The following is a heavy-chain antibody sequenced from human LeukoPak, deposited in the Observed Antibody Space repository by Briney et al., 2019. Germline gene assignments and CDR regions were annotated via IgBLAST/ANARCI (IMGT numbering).Heavy chain of an antibody. Sequence: GGSLRLSCAASGFTFSSYWMSWVRQAPGKGLEWVADIKQDGSEKYYVDSVKGRFTISRDNAENSLFLQMNSLRAEETAVYYCARGEYYYDGGYWGRGTLVTVSS. CDR3: ARGEYYYDGGY. D-gene: IGHD3-22*01. CDR1: GFTFSSYW. V-gene: IGHV3-7*04. CDR2: IKQDGSEK. J-gene: IGHJ4*02.